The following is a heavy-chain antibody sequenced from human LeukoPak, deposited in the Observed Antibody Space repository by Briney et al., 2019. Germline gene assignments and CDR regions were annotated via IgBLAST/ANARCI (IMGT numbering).Heavy chain of an antibody. Sequence: PGGSLRLSCAASGFTFSSYGMHWVRQAPGKGLEWVAVISYDGSNKYYADSMKGRFTISRDNSKNTLYLQMNSLRAEDTAVYYCASKTLWYGDRWGQGTLVTVSS. J-gene: IGHJ4*02. D-gene: IGHD3-10*01. V-gene: IGHV3-30*03. CDR1: GFTFSSYG. CDR3: ASKTLWYGDR. CDR2: ISYDGSNK.